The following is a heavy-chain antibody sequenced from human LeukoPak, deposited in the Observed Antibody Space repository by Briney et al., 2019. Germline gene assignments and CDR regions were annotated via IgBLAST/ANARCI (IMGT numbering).Heavy chain of an antibody. D-gene: IGHD2-2*01. J-gene: IGHJ5*02. V-gene: IGHV1-69*05. CDR3: ARDQIPAAAIPNWFDP. CDR2: IIPIFGTA. Sequence: SEKVSCKASGGTFSSYAISWVRQAPGQGLEWMGRIIPIFGTANYAQKFQGRVTITTDESTSTAYMELSSLRSEDTAVYYCARDQIPAAAIPNWFDPWGQGTLVTVSS. CDR1: GGTFSSYA.